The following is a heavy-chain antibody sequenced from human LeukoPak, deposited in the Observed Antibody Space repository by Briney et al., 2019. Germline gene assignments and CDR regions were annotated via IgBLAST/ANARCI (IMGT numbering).Heavy chain of an antibody. Sequence: ASVKVSCKASGYTFTSYDINWVRQATGQGLERMGWMNPNSGNTGYAQKFQGRVTMTRNTSISTAYMELSSLRSEDTAVYYCARGDQITMVQVDYWGQGTLVTVSS. J-gene: IGHJ4*02. CDR3: ARGDQITMVQVDY. V-gene: IGHV1-8*01. CDR1: GYTFTSYD. CDR2: MNPNSGNT. D-gene: IGHD3-10*01.